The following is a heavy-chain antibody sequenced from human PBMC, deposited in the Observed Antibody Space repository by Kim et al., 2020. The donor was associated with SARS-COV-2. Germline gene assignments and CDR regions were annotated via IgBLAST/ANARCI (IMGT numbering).Heavy chain of an antibody. CDR3: ARHSTSYYDSSGYYSTSALLDY. J-gene: IGHJ4*02. D-gene: IGHD3-22*01. Sequence: SETLSLTCTVSGGSISSSSYYWGWIRQPPGKGLEWIGSIYYSGSTYYNPSLKSRVTISVDTSKNQFSLKLSSVTAADTAVYYCARHSTSYYDSSGYYSTSALLDYWGQGTLVTVSS. CDR2: IYYSGST. CDR1: GGSISSSSYY. V-gene: IGHV4-39*01.